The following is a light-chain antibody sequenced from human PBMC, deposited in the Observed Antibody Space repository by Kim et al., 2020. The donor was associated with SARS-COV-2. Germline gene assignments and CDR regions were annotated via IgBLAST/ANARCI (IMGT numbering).Light chain of an antibody. J-gene: IGLJ1*01. CDR2: DVT. CDR3: CSFAGTAYV. CDR1: TSDVGAYNY. Sequence: PGQSVTISCTGTTSDVGAYNYVSWYQHHPGTAPKLMLYDVTVRPSGVPDRFSGSKSGNTAPLTISGLQAEDEADYYCCSFAGTAYVFGIGTKVTVL. V-gene: IGLV2-11*01.